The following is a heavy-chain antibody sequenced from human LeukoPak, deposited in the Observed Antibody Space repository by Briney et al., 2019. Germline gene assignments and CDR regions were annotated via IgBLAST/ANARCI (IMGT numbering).Heavy chain of an antibody. J-gene: IGHJ5*02. CDR1: GFTFTSYV. CDR3: ARPRGAAAGTFGFDP. V-gene: IGHV3-30*03. D-gene: IGHD6-13*01. Sequence: PGRSLRLSCAASGFTFTSYVMHWVRQAPGKGLRWVALISYDGSNKYYADSVKGRFTISRDNSKNTLYLQMNSLRAEDTAVYYCARPRGAAAGTFGFDPWGQGTLVTVSS. CDR2: ISYDGSNK.